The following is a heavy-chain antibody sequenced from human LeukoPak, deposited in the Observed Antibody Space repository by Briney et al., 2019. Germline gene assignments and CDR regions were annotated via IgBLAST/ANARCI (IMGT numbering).Heavy chain of an antibody. CDR2: IYPGDSDV. V-gene: IGHV5-51*01. CDR1: GYSFTKYW. J-gene: IGHJ4*02. Sequence: GESLKISRQASGYSFTKYWIAWVRKMPGKGLEWMGTIYPGDSDVRYSPSFQGQVTISADKSISTAYLQWGSLKASDTAMYYCARHTSGYFSTFDSWGQGTLVTVSS. CDR3: ARHTSGYFSTFDS. D-gene: IGHD3-3*01.